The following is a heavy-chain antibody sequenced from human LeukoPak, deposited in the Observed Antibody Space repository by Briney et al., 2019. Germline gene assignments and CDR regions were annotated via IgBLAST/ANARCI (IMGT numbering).Heavy chain of an antibody. CDR1: GYTFTDYF. CDR2: LNPYSGGT. J-gene: IGHJ5*02. CDR3: AKEVAVAGTGWLGSA. D-gene: IGHD6-13*01. Sequence: APVKVSCKASGYTFTDYFIHWVRQAPGQGPEWMGWLNPYSGGTDYAQKFQGRVTMTRDTSITSAYLELSGLKSDDTAAYYCAKEVAVAGTGWLGSAWGQGTLVTVSS. V-gene: IGHV1-2*02.